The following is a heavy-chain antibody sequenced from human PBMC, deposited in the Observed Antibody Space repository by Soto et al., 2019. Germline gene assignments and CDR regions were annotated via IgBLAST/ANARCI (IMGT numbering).Heavy chain of an antibody. V-gene: IGHV1-69*06. J-gene: IGHJ4*02. CDR1: GGTFNTFA. CDR3: ARAAKRYFAY. Sequence: QVHLVQSGAEVKKPGSSFNVSCKVSGGTFNTFAVSWVRQAPGQGFEWLGGIIPILGPAFYAQKFQGRVTITADKSTSTAYLELTSLPSEDTAVYYCARAAKRYFAYWGQGTLVTVSS. CDR2: IIPILGPA.